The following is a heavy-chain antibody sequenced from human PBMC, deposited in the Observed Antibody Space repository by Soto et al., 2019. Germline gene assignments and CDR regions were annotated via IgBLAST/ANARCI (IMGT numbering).Heavy chain of an antibody. J-gene: IGHJ5*02. CDR1: GFTVSRNY. CDR2: IYSGGST. Sequence: RESLRLSCSASGFTVSRNYMSWVRQAPGKGLAWVSVIYSGGSTYYADSVKGRFTISRDNSKNTLYLQMNSLRAEDTAVYYCAKDQGSRSALRFVPWFQRSHFTGSS. CDR3: AKDQGSRSALRFVP. V-gene: IGHV3-53*01. D-gene: IGHD6-13*01.